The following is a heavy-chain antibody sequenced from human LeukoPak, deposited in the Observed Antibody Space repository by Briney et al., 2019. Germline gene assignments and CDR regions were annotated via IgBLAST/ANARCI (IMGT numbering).Heavy chain of an antibody. CDR1: GFTFSSYS. V-gene: IGHV3-48*01. CDR3: ARDYSGSGSSSYYFDY. D-gene: IGHD3-10*01. J-gene: IGHJ4*02. Sequence: PGGSLRLSCAASGFTFSSYSMNWVRQAPGKGLEWVSYITKSSSTIYYADSVKGRFTISRDNAKNSLYLQMNSLRAEDTAVYYCARDYSGSGSSSYYFDYWGQGTLVTVSS. CDR2: ITKSSSTI.